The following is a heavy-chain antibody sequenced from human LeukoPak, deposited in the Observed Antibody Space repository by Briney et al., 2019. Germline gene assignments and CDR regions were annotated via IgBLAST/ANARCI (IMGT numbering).Heavy chain of an antibody. CDR2: FHHSGST. V-gene: IGHV4-38-2*02. J-gene: IGHJ4*02. CDR1: GYSISSGFY. D-gene: IGHD6-19*01. Sequence: SETLSLTCSVSGYSISSGFYWDWIRQPPGKGLEWIGSFHHSGSTPYNPSLNSRVSISVDTSKNQLSLKLSSVTAADTAVYYCARGRSSGWYLGSTLDCWGQGTLVTVSS. CDR3: ARGRSSGWYLGSTLDC.